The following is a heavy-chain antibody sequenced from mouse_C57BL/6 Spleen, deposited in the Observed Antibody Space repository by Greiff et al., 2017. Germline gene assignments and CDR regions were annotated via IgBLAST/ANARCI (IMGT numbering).Heavy chain of an antibody. J-gene: IGHJ2*01. CDR2: INPNNGGT. CDR3: SRGTHDY. Sequence: EVQLQQSGPELVKPGASVKISCKASGYTFTDYYMNWVKQSHGKSLEWIGDINPNNGGTSYNQKFKGKATLTVDKSSSTAYMELRSLTSEDSAVYYCSRGTHDYWGQGTTLTVSS. CDR1: GYTFTDYY. V-gene: IGHV1-26*01. D-gene: IGHD2-14*01.